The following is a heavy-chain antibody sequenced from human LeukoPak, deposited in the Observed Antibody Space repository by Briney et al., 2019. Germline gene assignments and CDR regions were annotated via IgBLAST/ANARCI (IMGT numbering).Heavy chain of an antibody. V-gene: IGHV1-69*13. CDR2: IIPIFGTA. D-gene: IGHD5-12*01. CDR1: GGTFSSYA. CDR3: AREVEPNVDNTNWFDP. J-gene: IGHJ5*02. Sequence: GASVKVSCKASGGTFSSYAISWVRQAPGQGLEWMGGIIPIFGTANYAQKFQGRVTITADESTSTANMELSSLRSEDTAVYHCAREVEPNVDNTNWFDPWGQGTLVTVSS.